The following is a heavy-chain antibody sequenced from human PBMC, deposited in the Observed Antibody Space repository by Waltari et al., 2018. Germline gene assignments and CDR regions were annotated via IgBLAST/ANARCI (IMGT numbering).Heavy chain of an antibody. Sequence: EVQLVESGGGLVKPGGSLRLSCAASGFTFSSYSMNWVRQAPGKGLEWVSSISSSSSYIYYADSVKGRFTISRDNAKNSLYLQMNSLRAEDTAVYYCARDRGQQLISDAFDIWGQGTMVIVSS. CDR2: ISSSSSYI. CDR3: ARDRGQQLISDAFDI. J-gene: IGHJ3*02. CDR1: GFTFSSYS. D-gene: IGHD6-13*01. V-gene: IGHV3-21*01.